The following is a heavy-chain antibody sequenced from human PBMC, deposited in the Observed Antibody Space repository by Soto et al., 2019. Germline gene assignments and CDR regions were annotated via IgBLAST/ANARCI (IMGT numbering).Heavy chain of an antibody. CDR3: ARGPGGPDGPGDY. V-gene: IGHV1-3*01. D-gene: IGHD2-15*01. CDR1: GYTFTSYA. CDR2: INAGNGNT. J-gene: IGHJ4*02. Sequence: QVQLVQSGAEVKKPGASVKVSCKASGYTFTSYAMHWVRQAPGQRLEWMGWINAGNGNTKYSQKFRGRVTITRDTSAITAYMELSSLRSEDTAVYYCARGPGGPDGPGDYWGQGTLVTVAS.